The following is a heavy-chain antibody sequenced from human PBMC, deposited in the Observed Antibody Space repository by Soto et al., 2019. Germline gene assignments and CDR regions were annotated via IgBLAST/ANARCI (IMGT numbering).Heavy chain of an antibody. CDR2: IYHSGST. Sequence: PSETLSLTCAVSGYSISTGFNWGWIRQPPGKGLEWIGSIYHSGSTYYNLSLKSRVTISADTSKNQISLKLISVTAADTALYYCARDWGTGFYHFESWGQGTLVTVSS. D-gene: IGHD6-19*01. CDR3: ARDWGTGFYHFES. CDR1: GYSISTGFN. V-gene: IGHV4-38-2*02. J-gene: IGHJ4*02.